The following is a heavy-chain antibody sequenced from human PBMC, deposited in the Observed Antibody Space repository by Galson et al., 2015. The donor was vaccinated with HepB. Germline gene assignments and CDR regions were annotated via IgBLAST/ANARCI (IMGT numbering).Heavy chain of an antibody. Sequence: TLSLTCDVSGVSISSGGYSWSWIRQPPGKGLEWIGSIYHSGSTHYSLSLKSRVTISVDKSKNQFSLKMTSVTAADTAVYYCARGPSRMLLGYFDSWGQGTLVAVSS. CDR3: ARGPSRMLLGYFDS. V-gene: IGHV4-30-2*01. CDR1: GVSISSGGYS. J-gene: IGHJ4*02. D-gene: IGHD2-15*01. CDR2: IYHSGST.